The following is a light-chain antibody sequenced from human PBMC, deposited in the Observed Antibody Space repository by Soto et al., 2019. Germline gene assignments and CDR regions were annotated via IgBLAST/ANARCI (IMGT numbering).Light chain of an antibody. Sequence: DIVMTQSPLSLPVTPGEPASISCRSSQSLLYINGYNYLDWYLQKPGQSPQLLIYLGSNRASGVPDRFSGSGSGTDFTLKISRVEAEDVGVYYCMQALQTPYTFGQGTKVEIK. CDR1: QSLLYINGYNY. CDR3: MQALQTPYT. CDR2: LGS. J-gene: IGKJ2*01. V-gene: IGKV2-28*01.